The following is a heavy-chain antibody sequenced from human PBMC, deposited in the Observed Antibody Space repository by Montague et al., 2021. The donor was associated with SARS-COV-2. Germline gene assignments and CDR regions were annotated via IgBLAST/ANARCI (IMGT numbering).Heavy chain of an antibody. Sequence: QSVAEVKTSGESLRISCRGSGYDFTRYWISWVRQMPGKGLEWMGRINPADSQTNYSPSFQGQVTISVDKSITTAYLQWSSLKPSDTAIYYCARSQHCGSDCYFAYWGQGSLVTASS. CDR2: INPADSQT. CDR1: GYDFTRYW. CDR3: ARSQHCGSDCYFAY. D-gene: IGHD2-21*02. J-gene: IGHJ4*02. V-gene: IGHV5-10-1*01.